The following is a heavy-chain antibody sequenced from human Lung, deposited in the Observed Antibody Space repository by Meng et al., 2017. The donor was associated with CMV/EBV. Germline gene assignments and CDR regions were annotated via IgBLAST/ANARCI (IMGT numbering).Heavy chain of an antibody. CDR3: ARDPYYDFWDGYYAAYYYFGLDD. J-gene: IGHJ6*01. CDR1: GYTFTNNY. V-gene: IGHV1-46*01. CDR2: INPSGGTT. Sequence: ASVKVSXKASGYTFTNNYIHWVRQAPGQGLEWMGTINPSGGTTRYTQKFQGRVTMTRDTSTATVYMEVSSLRSEDTAVYYCARDPYYDFWDGYYAAYYYFGLDDWGQKTRVTVSS. D-gene: IGHD3-3*01.